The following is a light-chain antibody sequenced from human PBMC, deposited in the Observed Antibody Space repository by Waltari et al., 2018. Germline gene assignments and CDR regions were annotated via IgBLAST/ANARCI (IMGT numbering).Light chain of an antibody. CDR2: EWS. J-gene: IGLJ2*01. Sequence: QSALTQPASVSGSPGQSITISCTGTSSDVGSYNLVSWYPQHPGKAPKLMIYEWSKWPSGVSDLFSGSKSGNTASLTISGLQAEDEADYYCCSYAGSSTVVFGGGTKLTVL. V-gene: IGLV2-23*01. CDR1: SSDVGSYNL. CDR3: CSYAGSSTVV.